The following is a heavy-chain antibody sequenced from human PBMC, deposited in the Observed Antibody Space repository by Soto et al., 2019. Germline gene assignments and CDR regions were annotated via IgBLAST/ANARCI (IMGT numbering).Heavy chain of an antibody. D-gene: IGHD3-10*01. CDR1: GDSITTYS. Sequence: PSETLSLTCTVSGDSITTYSWAWIRRPAGQGLEWIGHIDISGNTKSNPSLKSRVTMSVDTSKIQFSLKLTSMTAADTAEYYCARSYYLDAFDIWGQGTVVTVSS. V-gene: IGHV4-4*07. J-gene: IGHJ3*02. CDR3: ARSYYLDAFDI. CDR2: IDISGNT.